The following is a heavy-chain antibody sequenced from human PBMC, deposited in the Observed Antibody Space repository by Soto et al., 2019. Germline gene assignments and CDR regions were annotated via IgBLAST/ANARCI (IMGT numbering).Heavy chain of an antibody. J-gene: IGHJ6*03. V-gene: IGHV4-34*01. CDR2: INHSGST. Sequence: QVQLQQWGAGLLKPSETLSLTCAVYGGSFSGYYWSWIRQPPGKGLEWIGEINHSGSTNYNPSLKSRVTISVDTSKNQFSLKLSSVTAADTAVYYCASGYGSGSYYTRRYYYYMDVWGKGSTVTVSS. CDR1: GGSFSGYY. CDR3: ASGYGSGSYYTRRYYYYMDV. D-gene: IGHD3-10*01.